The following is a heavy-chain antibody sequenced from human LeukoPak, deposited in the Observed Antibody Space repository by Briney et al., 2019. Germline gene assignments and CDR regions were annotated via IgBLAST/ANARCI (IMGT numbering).Heavy chain of an antibody. V-gene: IGHV1-2*02. CDR1: GYTFTGYY. Sequence: ASVKVSCKASGYTFTGYYMHWVRQAPGQGLEWMGLINPNSGGTNYAQKFQGRVTMTRDTSISTAYMELSRLRSDDTAVYYCARGSSEWLVRMDYWGQGNLVTVSS. CDR2: INPNSGGT. J-gene: IGHJ4*02. D-gene: IGHD6-19*01. CDR3: ARGSSEWLVRMDY.